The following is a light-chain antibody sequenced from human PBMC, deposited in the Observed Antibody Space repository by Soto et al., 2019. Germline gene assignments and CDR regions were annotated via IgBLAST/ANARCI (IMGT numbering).Light chain of an antibody. CDR1: SSNIGSNY. Sequence: QSVLTQPPSASGTPGQRVTISCSGSSSNIGSNYVYWYQQLPGTAPKILIYSNNQRPSGVPDRFSGSKSGTSASLAISRLRSEDEADYYCAAWDDSLSGKVFGGGTKLTVL. CDR2: SNN. V-gene: IGLV1-47*02. J-gene: IGLJ3*02. CDR3: AAWDDSLSGKV.